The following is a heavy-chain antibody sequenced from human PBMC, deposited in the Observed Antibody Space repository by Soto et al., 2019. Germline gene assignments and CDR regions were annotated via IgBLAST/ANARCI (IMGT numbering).Heavy chain of an antibody. D-gene: IGHD5-18*01. CDR2: ISDSGST. V-gene: IGHV4-31*03. J-gene: IGHJ4*02. Sequence: QVQLQESGPGLVKPSQTLALTCTVSGGSISSGGYYWSWIRQHPGKGLEWIGYISDSGSTYYNPSLKSRVIMSVDTSENQCSLRLTSVTAADTAVYYCARDQGYTYGYSFDYWGQGTLVTVSS. CDR1: GGSISSGGYY. CDR3: ARDQGYTYGYSFDY.